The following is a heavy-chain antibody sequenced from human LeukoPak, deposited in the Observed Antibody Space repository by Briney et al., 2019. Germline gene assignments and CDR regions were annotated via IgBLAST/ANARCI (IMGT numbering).Heavy chain of an antibody. Sequence: GGPLRLSCAASGLTFSDYYMTWIRQAPGKGLEWVAYISNSGNIIYYVDSVKGRFTISRDNAKNSLYLQMNSLRAEDTAVYYCARGSHPPTNWGQGTLVTVSS. CDR2: ISNSGNII. V-gene: IGHV3-11*04. CDR3: ARGSHPPTN. D-gene: IGHD2-8*01. J-gene: IGHJ4*02. CDR1: GLTFSDYY.